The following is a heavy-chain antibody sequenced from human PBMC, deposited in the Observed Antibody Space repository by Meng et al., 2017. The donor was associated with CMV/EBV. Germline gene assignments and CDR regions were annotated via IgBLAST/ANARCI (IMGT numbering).Heavy chain of an antibody. CDR3: ARAALWSGSIWFDP. Sequence: GESLKISWAASGFTFSSYWMSWVRQAPGTGLEWVANIKQDGSEKYYVDSVKGRFTISRDNAKNSLYLQMNSLRAEDTAVYYCARAALWSGSIWFDPWGQGTLVTVSS. J-gene: IGHJ5*02. V-gene: IGHV3-7*01. CDR1: GFTFSSYW. D-gene: IGHD3-3*01. CDR2: IKQDGSEK.